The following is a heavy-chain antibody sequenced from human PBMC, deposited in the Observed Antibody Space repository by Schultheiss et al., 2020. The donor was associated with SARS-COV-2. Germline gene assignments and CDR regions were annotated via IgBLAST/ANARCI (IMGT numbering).Heavy chain of an antibody. Sequence: ASVKVSCKASGYTFTSYYMHWVRQAPGQGLEWMGIINPSGGSTSYAQKFQGRVTITADESTSTAYMELSSLRSEDTAVYYCARDPVGGFDYWGQGTLVTVSS. CDR2: INPSGGST. CDR1: GYTFTSYY. CDR3: ARDPVGGFDY. J-gene: IGHJ4*02. V-gene: IGHV1-46*01.